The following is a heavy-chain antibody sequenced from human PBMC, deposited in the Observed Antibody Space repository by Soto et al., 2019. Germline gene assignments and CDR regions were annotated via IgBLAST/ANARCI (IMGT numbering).Heavy chain of an antibody. CDR2: IYHSGST. Sequence: SETLSLTCAVSGGSISSSNWWSWVRQPPGKGLEWIGEIYHSGSTNHNPSLKSRVTISVGKSKNQFSLKLSSVTAADTAVYYCARVSGSYYYGMDVWGQGTTVT. V-gene: IGHV4-4*02. J-gene: IGHJ6*02. D-gene: IGHD1-26*01. CDR3: ARVSGSYYYGMDV. CDR1: GGSISSSNW.